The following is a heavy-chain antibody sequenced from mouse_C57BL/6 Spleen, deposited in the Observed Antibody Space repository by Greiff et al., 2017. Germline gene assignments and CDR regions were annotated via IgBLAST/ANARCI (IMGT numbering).Heavy chain of an antibody. V-gene: IGHV5-6*01. J-gene: IGHJ2*01. CDR3: ARITTVVYYFDY. CDR2: ISSGGSYT. D-gene: IGHD1-1*01. Sequence: EVKLMESGGDLVKPGGSLKLSCAASGFTFSSYGMSWVRQTPDKRLEWVATISSGGSYTYYPDSVKGRFTISRDKAKNTLYLQMSSLKSEDTAMYYCARITTVVYYFDYWGQGTTLTVSS. CDR1: GFTFSSYG.